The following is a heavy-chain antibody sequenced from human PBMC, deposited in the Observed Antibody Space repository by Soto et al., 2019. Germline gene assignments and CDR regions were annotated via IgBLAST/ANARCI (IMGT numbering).Heavy chain of an antibody. Sequence: GGSLRLSCAASGFTFSSYAMHWVRQAPGKGLEWVAVISYDGSNKYYADSVKGRFTISRDNSKNTLYLQMNSLRAEDTAVYYCAREWGTGDFDYWGQGTLVTVSS. J-gene: IGHJ4*02. CDR2: ISYDGSNK. D-gene: IGHD1-1*01. CDR1: GFTFSSYA. V-gene: IGHV3-30-3*01. CDR3: AREWGTGDFDY.